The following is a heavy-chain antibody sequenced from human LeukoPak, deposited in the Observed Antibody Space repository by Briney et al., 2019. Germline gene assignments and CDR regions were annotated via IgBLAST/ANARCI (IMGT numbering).Heavy chain of an antibody. CDR2: ISAYNGNT. J-gene: IGHJ5*02. Sequence: ASVKVSCKASGYTFTSYGISWVRQAPGQGLEWMGGISAYNGNTNYAQKLQGRVTMTTDTSTSTAYMELRSLRSDDTAVYYCARDDCSSTSCFNPNWFDPWGQGTLVTVSS. CDR1: GYTFTSYG. D-gene: IGHD2-2*01. CDR3: ARDDCSSTSCFNPNWFDP. V-gene: IGHV1-18*01.